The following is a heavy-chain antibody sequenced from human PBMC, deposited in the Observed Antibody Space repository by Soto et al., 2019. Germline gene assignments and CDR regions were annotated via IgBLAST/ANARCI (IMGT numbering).Heavy chain of an antibody. CDR3: AKRRGAGGHFDX. Sequence: GGSLRLSCAASGFTFSSYAMGWVRQGPGKGLEWVSVVSIGGSTHYADSVRGLFTISRDNSKNTLSLQMNSLTAEDTAVYFCAKRRGAGGHFDXWGQGAPVTVSX. J-gene: IGHJ4*02. V-gene: IGHV3-23*01. CDR1: GFTFSSYA. D-gene: IGHD2-15*01. CDR2: VSIGGST.